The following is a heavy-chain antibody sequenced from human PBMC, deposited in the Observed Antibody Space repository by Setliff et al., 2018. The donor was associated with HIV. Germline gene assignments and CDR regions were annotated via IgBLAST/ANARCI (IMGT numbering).Heavy chain of an antibody. D-gene: IGHD3-16*01. J-gene: IGHJ6*03. CDR3: ARSKKRGDYYYYYYYMDV. CDR2: INHSGST. V-gene: IGHV4-34*01. Sequence: SETLSLTCAVYGGSFSGYYWSWIRQPPGKGLEWVGEINHSGSTNYNPSLKSRVTISVDTSKNQFSLKLSSVTAADTAVYYCARSKKRGDYYYYYYYMDVWGKGTTVTVSS. CDR1: GGSFSGYY.